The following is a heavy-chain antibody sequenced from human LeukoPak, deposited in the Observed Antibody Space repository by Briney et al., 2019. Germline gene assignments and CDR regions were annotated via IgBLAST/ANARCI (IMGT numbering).Heavy chain of an antibody. CDR3: ARRSHHSSSSGISY. Sequence: SETLSLTCAVYGGSFSGYYWSWIRQPPGKGLEWIGEIYHSGSTNYNPSLKSRVAISVDTSKNQFSLKLSSVTAADTAVYYCARRSHHSSSSGISYWGQGTLVTVSS. CDR2: IYHSGST. D-gene: IGHD6-6*01. CDR1: GGSFSGYY. V-gene: IGHV4-34*01. J-gene: IGHJ4*02.